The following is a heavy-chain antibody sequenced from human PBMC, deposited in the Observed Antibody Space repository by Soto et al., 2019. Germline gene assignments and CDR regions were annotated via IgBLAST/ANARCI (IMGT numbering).Heavy chain of an antibody. D-gene: IGHD2-2*01. Sequence: SETLSLTCTVSGASISSYYWSWIRQPPGKGLEWIGYISYSGSSNYNPSLKSRVTILVDTSKIQFSLKLSSMTAADTAVYYCASLGYCSSAGCSFDYWGQGTLVTVSS. J-gene: IGHJ4*02. CDR2: ISYSGSS. CDR3: ASLGYCSSAGCSFDY. CDR1: GASISSYY. V-gene: IGHV4-59*08.